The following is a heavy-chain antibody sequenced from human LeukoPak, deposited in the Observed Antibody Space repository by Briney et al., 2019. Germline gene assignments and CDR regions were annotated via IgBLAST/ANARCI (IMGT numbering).Heavy chain of an antibody. Sequence: GGSLRLSCAASGFTFNIYAMSWVRQGPGKGLEWVSSISSSSSYIYYADSVKGRFTISRDNAKNSLYLQMNSLRAEDTAVYYCAYLSISMIVVDWGQGTLVTVSS. J-gene: IGHJ4*02. CDR3: AYLSISMIVVD. CDR2: ISSSSSYI. V-gene: IGHV3-21*01. CDR1: GFTFNIYA. D-gene: IGHD3-22*01.